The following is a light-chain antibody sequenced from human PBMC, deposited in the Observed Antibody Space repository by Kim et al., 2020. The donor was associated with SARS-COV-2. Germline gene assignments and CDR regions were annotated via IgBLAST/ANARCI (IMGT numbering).Light chain of an antibody. V-gene: IGLV3-19*01. CDR3: NTRNSNDNEV. Sequence: VELVQTVRSTCQGNSIRSDYATWDQKKQGEEPILVIYGKNKRPSGIPDRVSGSSSGKTASLTITGTQAGDEADYYCNTRNSNDNEVLGGGTKRTVL. CDR2: GKN. J-gene: IGLJ2*01. CDR1: SIRSDY.